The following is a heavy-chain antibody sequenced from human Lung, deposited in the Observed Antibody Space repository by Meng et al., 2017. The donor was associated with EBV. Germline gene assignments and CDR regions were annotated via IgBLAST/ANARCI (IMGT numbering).Heavy chain of an antibody. CDR2: INPSSGGT. V-gene: IGHV1/OR15-1*04. CDR3: ARSIFSNDCFN. CDR1: GYMFTDYY. Sequence: VQLVQSGAVAKKPGVLVKVSCKASGYMFTDYYMHWVRQAPGQVLAWMGRINPSSGGTDYAQKFQGRVTMTRDTSISTAYMELTSLRSDDTAIYYCARSIFSNDCFNWGQGTLVTVSS. D-gene: IGHD2-21*02. J-gene: IGHJ4*02.